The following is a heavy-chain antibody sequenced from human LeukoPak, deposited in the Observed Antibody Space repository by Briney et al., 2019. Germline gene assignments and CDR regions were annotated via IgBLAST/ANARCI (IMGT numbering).Heavy chain of an antibody. Sequence: SETLSLTCTVSGGSISSYYWSWIRQPPGERLEWIGYIYYSGSTNSNPSLKSRVTFSVDTSNNHFSLRLSSVTAADTAVYYCARYGYDSGPFDYWGQGTLVTVSS. D-gene: IGHD3-22*01. CDR2: IYYSGST. J-gene: IGHJ4*02. CDR1: GGSISSYY. CDR3: ARYGYDSGPFDY. V-gene: IGHV4-59*01.